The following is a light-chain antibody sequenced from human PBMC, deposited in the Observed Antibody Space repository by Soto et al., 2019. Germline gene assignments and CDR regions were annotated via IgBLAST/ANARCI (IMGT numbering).Light chain of an antibody. V-gene: IGLV3-1*01. Sequence: SYELTQPPSVSVSPGQTASITCSGDKLGDKYACWYQQKPGQSPVLVIYQDSKRPSGIPERFSGSNSGNTATLTISGTQAMDEADYYCQAWDSSTPVVIGGGTKLTVL. CDR2: QDS. J-gene: IGLJ3*02. CDR3: QAWDSSTPVV. CDR1: KLGDKY.